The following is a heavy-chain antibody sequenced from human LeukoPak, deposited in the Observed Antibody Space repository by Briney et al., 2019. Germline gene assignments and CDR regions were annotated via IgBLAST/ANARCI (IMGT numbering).Heavy chain of an antibody. V-gene: IGHV4-4*07. CDR1: GGSISGYY. D-gene: IGHD3-16*01. CDR3: AREAGDYDAGGHPPTPYYFDL. J-gene: IGHJ4*02. CDR2: IFSSGRN. Sequence: SETLSLTCNVSGGSISGYYWSWIRQPAGKGLEWMGRIFSSGRNNYNPSLKSRLMVAVDPSKSQFSPRLSSVTAADTAVYYCAREAGDYDAGGHPPTPYYFDLWGQGTLVTVSS.